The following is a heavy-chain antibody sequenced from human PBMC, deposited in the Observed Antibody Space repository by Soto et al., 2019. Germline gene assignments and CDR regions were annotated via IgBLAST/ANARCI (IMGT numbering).Heavy chain of an antibody. V-gene: IGHV1-69*01. Sequence: QVQLVQSGAEVKKPGSSVKVSCKASGGTFSNYAISWVRQAPGQGLEWVGGIIPIFGTPNYAPKFQGRVTITAAESTSTAYMELSSLRSEDTAIYYCARDYYDDSGYYYWGQGTLVTVSS. CDR1: GGTFSNYA. CDR2: IIPIFGTP. D-gene: IGHD3-22*01. J-gene: IGHJ4*02. CDR3: ARDYYDDSGYYY.